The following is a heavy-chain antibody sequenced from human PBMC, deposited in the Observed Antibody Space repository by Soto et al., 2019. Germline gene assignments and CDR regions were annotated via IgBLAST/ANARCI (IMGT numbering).Heavy chain of an antibody. Sequence: SETLSLTCTVSGGSISSPTYYWGWIRQPPGKGLEWIGNIYFGGSTYYNPSLKSRVTLFVDTSKNQFSLKLSSVTAADTAVYYCARWSDFSSGYYRVFDFRGQRTPVTVSS. J-gene: IGHJ5*01. V-gene: IGHV4-39*01. CDR2: IYFGGST. CDR3: ARWSDFSSGYYRVFDF. D-gene: IGHD3-3*01. CDR1: GGSISSPTYY.